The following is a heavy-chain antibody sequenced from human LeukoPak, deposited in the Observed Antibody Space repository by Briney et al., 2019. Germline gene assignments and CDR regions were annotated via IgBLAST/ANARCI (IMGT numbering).Heavy chain of an antibody. J-gene: IGHJ4*02. CDR3: ARAWQWLPLDS. CDR1: GGSISSYY. V-gene: IGHV4-4*07. D-gene: IGHD6-19*01. CDR2: IYTSGST. Sequence: PSETLSLTCTVSGGSISSYYWSWIRQPAGKGLEWIGRIYTSGSTNYNPSLKSRVIMSVDTSKNQFSLKVTSVTAADAAVYYCARAWQWLPLDSWGQGTLVTVSS.